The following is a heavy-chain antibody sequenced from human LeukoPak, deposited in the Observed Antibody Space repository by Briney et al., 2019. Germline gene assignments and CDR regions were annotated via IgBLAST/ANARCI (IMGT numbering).Heavy chain of an antibody. J-gene: IGHJ4*02. D-gene: IGHD1-26*01. CDR2: ISGSGGST. CDR1: GFTFSSYA. Sequence: GGSLRLSCAASGFTFSSYAMSWVRQAPGKGLEWVSAISGSGGSTYYADSVEGRFTISRDNSKNTLYLQMNSLRAEDTAVYYCAKDLGIVGKRPELDYWGQGTLVTVSS. V-gene: IGHV3-23*01. CDR3: AKDLGIVGKRPELDY.